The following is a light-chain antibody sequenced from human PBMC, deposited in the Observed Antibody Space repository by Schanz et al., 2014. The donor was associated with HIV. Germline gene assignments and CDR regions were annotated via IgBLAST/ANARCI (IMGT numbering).Light chain of an antibody. Sequence: QSALTQPASVSGSPGQSITISCTGTSNDVGGYNFVSWYQQHPAKAPKLMIYEVIKRPSGVPDRFSGSKSGSTASLTVSGLQPEDEADYYCSSFAGSNIPWVFGGGTKLTVL. CDR3: SSFAGSNIPWV. CDR1: SNDVGGYNF. J-gene: IGLJ3*02. CDR2: EVI. V-gene: IGLV2-8*01.